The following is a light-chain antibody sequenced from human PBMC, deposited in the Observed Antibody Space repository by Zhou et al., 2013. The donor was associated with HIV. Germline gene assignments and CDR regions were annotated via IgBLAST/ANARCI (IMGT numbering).Light chain of an antibody. CDR2: AAS. CDR3: QKYSNAPYT. J-gene: IGKJ2*01. V-gene: IGKV1-27*01. Sequence: DIQMTQSPSSLSASVGDRVTITCRASQGINNSLAWYQQKPGKIPSLLIYAASSLQSGVPSRFSGSGFGTEFTLTISSLQPEDVASYFCQKYSNAPYTFGQGTKLEI. CDR1: QGINNS.